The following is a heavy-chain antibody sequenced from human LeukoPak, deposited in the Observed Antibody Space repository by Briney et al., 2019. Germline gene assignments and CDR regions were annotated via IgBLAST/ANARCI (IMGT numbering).Heavy chain of an antibody. CDR2: ISALFPNT. CDR3: AKDHFSGSGRAGNMDV. D-gene: IGHD3-10*01. Sequence: GGSLRLSCAASGFTFDNYVMAWFRQAPGKGLEWVSTISALFPNTYSADSVKGRFTISRDNSKGTLYLQMNSLRAEDTAVYYCAKDHFSGSGRAGNMDVWGKGTTVTVSS. J-gene: IGHJ6*03. CDR1: GFTFDNYV. V-gene: IGHV3-23*01.